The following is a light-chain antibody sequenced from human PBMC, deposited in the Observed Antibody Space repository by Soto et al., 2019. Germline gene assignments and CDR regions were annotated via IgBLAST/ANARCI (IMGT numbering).Light chain of an antibody. CDR1: QSVSSN. Sequence: EIVMTQSPATLSVSPGERATLSCRASQSVSSNLAWYQQKPGRAPRLLIYGASTRATGIPARFSGSGSGTGFTLTLSNLQSEDFAVYYCQQYNNWPPLTFGGGTKVEIK. CDR3: QQYNNWPPLT. J-gene: IGKJ4*01. V-gene: IGKV3D-15*01. CDR2: GAS.